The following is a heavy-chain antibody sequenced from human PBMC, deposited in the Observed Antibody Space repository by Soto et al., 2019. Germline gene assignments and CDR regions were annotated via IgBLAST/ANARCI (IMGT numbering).Heavy chain of an antibody. J-gene: IGHJ4*02. CDR2: ILPIFATA. Sequence: QVQLVQSGAEVKKPGSSVKVSCKASGGTFNNYVVNWVRQAPGQGLEWMGGILPIFATANYAQKFQGRVTITADKSTSSAYMELTSLRSEDTAVYYCAGSCDSTTCLGPFDYWGQGTLVTVAS. CDR3: AGSCDSTTCLGPFDY. V-gene: IGHV1-69*06. CDR1: GGTFNNYV. D-gene: IGHD2-2*01.